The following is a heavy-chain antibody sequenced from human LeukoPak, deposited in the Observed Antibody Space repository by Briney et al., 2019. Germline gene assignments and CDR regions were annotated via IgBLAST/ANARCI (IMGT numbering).Heavy chain of an antibody. CDR1: GVSVSSGSYY. D-gene: IGHD3-16*02. V-gene: IGHV4-61*01. Sequence: SETLSLTCTVSGVSVSSGSYYWSCIRQPPGKGLEWIGYIYYSGSTNYNPCLKSRVTISVDTSKNQFFLKLSSVTAADTAVYYCARGYDYVWGSYRPFFDYWGQGTLVTVSS. CDR3: ARGYDYVWGSYRPFFDY. J-gene: IGHJ4*02. CDR2: IYYSGST.